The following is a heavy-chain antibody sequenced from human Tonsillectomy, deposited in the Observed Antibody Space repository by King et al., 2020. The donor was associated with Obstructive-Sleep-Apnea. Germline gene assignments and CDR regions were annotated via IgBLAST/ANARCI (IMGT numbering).Heavy chain of an antibody. V-gene: IGHV4-34*01. CDR1: VGSFSDYD. CDR3: ATVFYSTKAAGTIGLWFDP. Sequence: VQLQQWGAGLLKPSETLSLTCAVYVGSFSDYDWVGVLQPPGKGLDWIGEINHSVSTNYNRSLDSRVTISVDTSKNQFSLQLSSWSAADTAVYYCATVFYSTKAAGTIGLWFDPWGQGTLVTVSS. J-gene: IGHJ5*02. D-gene: IGHD6-13*01. CDR2: INHSVST.